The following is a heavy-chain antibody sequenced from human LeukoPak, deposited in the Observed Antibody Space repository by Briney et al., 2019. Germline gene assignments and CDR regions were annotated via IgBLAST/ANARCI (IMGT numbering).Heavy chain of an antibody. CDR1: GYTFIDCY. V-gene: IGHV1-2*02. CDR2: INPNTGAT. Sequence: GASVKVSCKASGYTFIDCYMHWVRQAPGQGLEWMGWINPNTGATKYAQKFQGRVTMTRDTSISTAYMELSGLSLDDTAVYYCARDKNYYASSGFDPWGQGTLVTVSS. D-gene: IGHD3-22*01. J-gene: IGHJ5*02. CDR3: ARDKNYYASSGFDP.